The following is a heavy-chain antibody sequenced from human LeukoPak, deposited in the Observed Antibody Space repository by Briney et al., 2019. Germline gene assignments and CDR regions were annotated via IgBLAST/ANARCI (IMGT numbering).Heavy chain of an antibody. Sequence: SSETLSLTCTVSGGSISSGYYWGWIRQPPGKGLEWIGSIYHSGSTYYNPSLKSRVTISVDTSKNQISVNLSSVTAADTAVYYCARSELWSGYYNDYWGQGTLVTVSS. V-gene: IGHV4-38-2*02. CDR3: ARSELWSGYYNDY. CDR1: GGSISSGYY. CDR2: IYHSGST. D-gene: IGHD3-3*01. J-gene: IGHJ4*02.